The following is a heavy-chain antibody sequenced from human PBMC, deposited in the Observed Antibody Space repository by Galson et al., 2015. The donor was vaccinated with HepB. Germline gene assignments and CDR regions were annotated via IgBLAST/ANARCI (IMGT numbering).Heavy chain of an antibody. J-gene: IGHJ4*02. D-gene: IGHD2-21*01. CDR3: ARDRQYCGGDCYSESSHYFDY. CDR2: ISSSSSYI. CDR1: GFTFSSYS. Sequence: SLRLSCAASGFTFSSYSMNWVRQAPGKGLEWVSSISSSSSYIYYADSVKGRFTISRDNAKNSLYLQMNSLRAEDTAVYYCARDRQYCGGDCYSESSHYFDYWGQGTLVTVSS. V-gene: IGHV3-21*01.